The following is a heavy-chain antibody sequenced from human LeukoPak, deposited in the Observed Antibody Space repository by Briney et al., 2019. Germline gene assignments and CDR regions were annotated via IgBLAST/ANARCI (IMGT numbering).Heavy chain of an antibody. J-gene: IGHJ4*02. CDR2: INTNTGNP. V-gene: IGHV7-4-1*02. CDR3: ARGQYYDFWSGHDY. Sequence: ASVKVSCKASGYTFTSYAMNWVRQAPGQGLEWMGWINTNTGNPTYAQGFTGRFVLSLDTSVSTAYLQISSLKAEDTAVYYCARGQYYDFWSGHDYWGQGTLVTVSS. CDR1: GYTFTSYA. D-gene: IGHD3-3*01.